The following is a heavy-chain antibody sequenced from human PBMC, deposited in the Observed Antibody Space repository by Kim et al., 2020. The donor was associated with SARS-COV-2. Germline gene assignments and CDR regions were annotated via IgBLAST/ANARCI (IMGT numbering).Heavy chain of an antibody. Sequence: GGSLRLSCAASGFTFSSYAMTWVRQGPGKGLEWVSFISSTGSIMYYADSVEGRFTISRDNAKNSLSLQMNSLRDEDTAMYYCASRGYYLDVWGQRTLVTVSS. CDR2: ISSTGSIM. J-gene: IGHJ4*02. CDR3: ASRGYYLDV. D-gene: IGHD6-13*01. V-gene: IGHV3-48*02. CDR1: GFTFSSYA.